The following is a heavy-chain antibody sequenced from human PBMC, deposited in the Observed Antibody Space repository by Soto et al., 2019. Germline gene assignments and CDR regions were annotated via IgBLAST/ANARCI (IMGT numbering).Heavy chain of an antibody. V-gene: IGHV4-30-2*01. J-gene: IGHJ4*02. D-gene: IGHD5-12*01. CDR1: GGAISSGGYS. CDR3: AAGGGLPRYY. Sequence: QLHLQESGSGLVKSSQTRSLTCAVAGGAISSGGYSWSWIRQPPGKGLEWIGYMYHSGSTYYNPSLKRRVTISVDRSKNQFSLKLSSVTAADTAVYYCAAGGGLPRYYWGQGTLVTVSS. CDR2: MYHSGST.